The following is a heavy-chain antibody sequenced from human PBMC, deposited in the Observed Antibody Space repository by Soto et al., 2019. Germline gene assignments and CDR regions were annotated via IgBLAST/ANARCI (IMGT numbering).Heavy chain of an antibody. CDR3: ARYSFGYADV. J-gene: IGHJ6*02. Sequence: GGSLRLSCAASGFIFSEDYMTWIRQAPGKGLEWVSYISGSGRTIYYADSVKGRSTISRDNAKNALYLQMNSLRAEDTAVYYCARYSFGYADVWGQGTTVTVSS. CDR1: GFIFSEDY. CDR2: ISGSGRTI. V-gene: IGHV3-11*01. D-gene: IGHD5-18*01.